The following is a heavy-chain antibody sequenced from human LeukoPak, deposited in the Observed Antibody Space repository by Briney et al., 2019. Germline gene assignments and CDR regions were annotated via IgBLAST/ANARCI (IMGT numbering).Heavy chain of an antibody. V-gene: IGHV5-51*01. CDR3: ARHGWNYYYYMDV. CDR1: GYSFTTYW. D-gene: IGHD3-10*01. J-gene: IGHJ6*03. Sequence: GESLKISCKGSGYSFTTYWIGWVRQMPGKGLEWMGIIYPGDSDTRYRPSFQGQVTISADKSISTAYLQWRSLKASDTAMYYCARHGWNYYYYMDVWGKGTTVTVSS. CDR2: IYPGDSDT.